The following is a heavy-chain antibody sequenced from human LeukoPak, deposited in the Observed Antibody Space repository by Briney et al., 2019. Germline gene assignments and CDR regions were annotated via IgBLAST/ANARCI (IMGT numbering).Heavy chain of an antibody. J-gene: IGHJ6*03. CDR2: ISVYNGDT. CDR1: GYTFTDNV. V-gene: IGHV1-18*01. CDR3: ARDYYMDV. Sequence: ASVKVSCKTSGYTFTDNVITWVRQAPGQGLEWMGWISVYNGDTNYAQTLQARVRMTADTSTSTAYMELRSLRSDDTAIYYCARDYYMDVWGKGTTVTVSS.